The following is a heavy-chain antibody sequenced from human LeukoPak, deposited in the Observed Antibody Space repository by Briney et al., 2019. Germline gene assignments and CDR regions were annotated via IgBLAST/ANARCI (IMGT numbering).Heavy chain of an antibody. CDR3: ASRSGYYLSDAFDI. D-gene: IGHD3-22*01. J-gene: IGHJ3*02. Sequence: ASVKVSCKASGGTFSSYAISWVRQAPGQGLEWMGGIIPIFGTANYAQKFQGRVTITADESTSTAYMELSSLRSEDTAVYYCASRSGYYLSDAFDIWGQGTMVTVSS. CDR1: GGTFSSYA. V-gene: IGHV1-69*13. CDR2: IIPIFGTA.